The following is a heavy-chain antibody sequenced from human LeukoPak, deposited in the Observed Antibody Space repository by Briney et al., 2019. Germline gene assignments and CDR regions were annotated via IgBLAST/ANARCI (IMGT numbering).Heavy chain of an antibody. V-gene: IGHV4-59*01. CDR1: GGSNNNYH. J-gene: IGHJ4*02. CDR2: IYYSGST. D-gene: IGHD3-10*01. Sequence: SETLSLTRTVSGGSNNNYHRSWIRQPPRKGLEWIGYIYYSGSTNYNPSLKSRVTISVDTSKNQFSLKLSSVTAADTAVYYCAREPGSLDYWGQGTLVTVSS. CDR3: AREPGSLDY.